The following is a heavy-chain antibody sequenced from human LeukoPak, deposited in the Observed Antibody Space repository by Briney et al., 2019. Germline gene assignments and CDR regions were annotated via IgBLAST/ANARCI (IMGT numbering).Heavy chain of an antibody. CDR2: IYYSGST. Sequence: SETLSLTCTVSGGSINSDNHYWAWIRQPPGKGLEWIGYIYYSGSTKYNPSLKSRVTISVDRSKNQFSLKLSSVTAADTAVYYCARQRFLEWYFDYWGQGTLVTVSS. J-gene: IGHJ4*02. V-gene: IGHV4-61*05. D-gene: IGHD3-3*01. CDR3: ARQRFLEWYFDY. CDR1: GGSINSDNHY.